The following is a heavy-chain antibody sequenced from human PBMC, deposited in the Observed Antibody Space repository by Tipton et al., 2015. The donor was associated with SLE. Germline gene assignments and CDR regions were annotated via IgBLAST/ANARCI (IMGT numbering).Heavy chain of an antibody. CDR3: ARERLYSSSWFSD. J-gene: IGHJ4*02. Sequence: TLSLTCNVSGYSISSGFYWAWIRQTPGKGLEWIGSIYHTGTTYYNPSLKSRVSFSIDTSKHQFSLKLNSVTAADTAVYYCARERLYSSSWFSDWGQGTLVTVSS. V-gene: IGHV4-38-2*02. D-gene: IGHD6-13*01. CDR2: IYHTGTT. CDR1: GYSISSGFY.